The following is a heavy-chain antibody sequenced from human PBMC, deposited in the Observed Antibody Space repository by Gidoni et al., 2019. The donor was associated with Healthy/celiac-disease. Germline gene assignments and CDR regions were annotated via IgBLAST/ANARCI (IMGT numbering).Heavy chain of an antibody. Sequence: EVQLVQSGAEVKQPGESLRISCKGSGYSFTSHVISWVRQMPGTGLQWMGRIDPSDSSTNYSPSFQGHVTIAADKSISTAYLQWSSLKASDTAMYYCARHGFASLHYYYYMDVWGKGTTVTVSS. J-gene: IGHJ6*03. D-gene: IGHD2-15*01. V-gene: IGHV5-10-1*03. CDR3: ARHGFASLHYYYYMDV. CDR1: GYSFTSHV. CDR2: IDPSDSST.